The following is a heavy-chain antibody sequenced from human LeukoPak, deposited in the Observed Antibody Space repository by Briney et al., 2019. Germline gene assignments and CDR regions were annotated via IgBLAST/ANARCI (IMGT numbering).Heavy chain of an antibody. J-gene: IGHJ6*04. V-gene: IGHV1-3*01. D-gene: IGHD1-1*01. CDR2: INAGNGNT. CDR3: AAFGHNWNAAGYHYGMDV. Sequence: ASVKVSCKTSGYTFTSHAMHWVRQAPGQRLEWMGWINAGNGNTKYSQKFQGRVTITSDTSASTAYMELSSLRSDDTAVYYCAAFGHNWNAAGYHYGMDVWGKGTTVTVSS. CDR1: GYTFTSHA.